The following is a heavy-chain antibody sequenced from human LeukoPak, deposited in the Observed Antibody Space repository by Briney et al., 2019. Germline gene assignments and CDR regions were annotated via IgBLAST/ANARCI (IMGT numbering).Heavy chain of an antibody. Sequence: GASVKVSFKASGYTFTSYGISWVRQAPGQGLEWMGWISAYNGNTNYAQKLQGRVTMTTDTSTSTAYMELRSLRSDDTAVYYCARSATMIVVAIGAFDIWGQGTMVTVSS. J-gene: IGHJ3*02. CDR1: GYTFTSYG. D-gene: IGHD3-22*01. V-gene: IGHV1-18*01. CDR2: ISAYNGNT. CDR3: ARSATMIVVAIGAFDI.